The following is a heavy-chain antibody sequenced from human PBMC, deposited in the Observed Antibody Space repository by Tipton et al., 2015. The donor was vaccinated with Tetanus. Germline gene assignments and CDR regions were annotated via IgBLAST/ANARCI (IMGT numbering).Heavy chain of an antibody. CDR1: GFTFSSYG. D-gene: IGHD3-3*01. CDR3: ARELNYDFWSGSNYYYYGMDV. CDR2: IWYDGSNK. Sequence: CAASGFTFSSYGMHWVRQAPGKGLEWVAVIWYDGSNKYYADSVKGRFTISRDNSKNTLYLQMNSLRAEDTAVYYCARELNYDFWSGSNYYYYGMDVWGQGTTVTVSS. V-gene: IGHV3-33*01. J-gene: IGHJ6*02.